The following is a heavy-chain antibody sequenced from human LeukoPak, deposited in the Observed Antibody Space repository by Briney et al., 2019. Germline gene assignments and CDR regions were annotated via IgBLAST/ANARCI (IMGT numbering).Heavy chain of an antibody. CDR2: IKPSGGST. CDR1: GYTFTSYY. CDR3: ARDSNYCSSSSCYFRFDP. D-gene: IGHD2-2*01. J-gene: IGHJ5*02. V-gene: IGHV1-46*01. Sequence: ASVKVSCKASGYTFTSYYMHWVRLAPGQGLEWMGIIKPSGGSTSYAQKFQGRVTMSRGTSTSTVYMELRSLRSEDTAVYYCARDSNYCSSSSCYFRFDPWGQGTLVTVSS.